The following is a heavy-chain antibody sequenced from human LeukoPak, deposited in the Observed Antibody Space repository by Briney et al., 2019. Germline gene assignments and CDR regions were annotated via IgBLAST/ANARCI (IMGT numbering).Heavy chain of an antibody. CDR1: GFGFSNYG. Sequence: PGGSLRLSCAASGFGFSNYGVNWVRQTPGKGLEWVSAISGSGGGTFYAPSVKGRFTISRDNSKNMLFLQMNGLRAEDTATYYCAKSRSPGYSMGYDPDYWGQGTLVIVST. CDR2: ISGSGGGT. V-gene: IGHV3-23*01. CDR3: AKSRSPGYSMGYDPDY. D-gene: IGHD5-18*01. J-gene: IGHJ4*02.